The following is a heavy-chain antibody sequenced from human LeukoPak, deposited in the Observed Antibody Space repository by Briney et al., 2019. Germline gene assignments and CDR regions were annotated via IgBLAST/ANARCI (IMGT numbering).Heavy chain of an antibody. CDR1: GFTFSNYG. Sequence: GGSLRLSCAASGFTFSNYGMHWVRQAPGKGLEWVAVISYDGSNKYYADSVKGRFTISRDNSKNTLYLQMNSLRGEDTAVYYCAIPYYSYGYQIPYYHYGMDVWGQGTTVTVSS. CDR3: AIPYYSYGYQIPYYHYGMDV. CDR2: ISYDGSNK. V-gene: IGHV3-30*03. D-gene: IGHD5-18*01. J-gene: IGHJ6*02.